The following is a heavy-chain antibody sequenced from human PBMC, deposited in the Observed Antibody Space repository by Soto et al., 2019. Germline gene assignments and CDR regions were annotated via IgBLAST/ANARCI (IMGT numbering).Heavy chain of an antibody. CDR3: TRLNTVHDAFDI. D-gene: IGHD4-17*01. V-gene: IGHV3-73*01. Sequence: PGGSLRLSCAASGFTFSGSAMHWVRQASGKGLEWVGRIRSKANSYATAYAASVKGRFTISRDDSKNTAYLQMNSLKTEDTAVYYCTRLNTVHDAFDIWGQGTMVTVSS. J-gene: IGHJ3*02. CDR1: GFTFSGSA. CDR2: IRSKANSYAT.